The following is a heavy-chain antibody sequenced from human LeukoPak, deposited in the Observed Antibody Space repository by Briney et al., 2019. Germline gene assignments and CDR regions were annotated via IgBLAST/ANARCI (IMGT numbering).Heavy chain of an antibody. J-gene: IGHJ5*02. V-gene: IGHV3-21*01. Sequence: KPGGSLRLSCAASGFTFSSYSMNWVRQAPGKGLEWVSSISISSSYIYYADSVKGRFTISRDNDKNSLYLQMTSLRAEDTAVYYCARAPGGYCSSTSCYVWFDPWGQGTLVTVSS. D-gene: IGHD2-2*01. CDR2: ISISSSYI. CDR1: GFTFSSYS. CDR3: ARAPGGYCSSTSCYVWFDP.